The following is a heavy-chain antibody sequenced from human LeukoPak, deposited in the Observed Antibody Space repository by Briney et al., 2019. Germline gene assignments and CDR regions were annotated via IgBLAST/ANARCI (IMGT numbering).Heavy chain of an antibody. CDR2: FFSGGGT. V-gene: IGHV3-53*01. J-gene: IGHJ4*02. CDR3: AKDSNGWYQRGSNYFDY. CDR1: EFTVSSNY. Sequence: GGSLRLSCAASEFTVSSNYMSWVRQAPGKGLEWVSVFFSGGGTYYADSVKGRFTISRDNSKNTLYLQMNSLRAEDTAEYYCAKDSNGWYQRGSNYFDYWGQGTLVTVSS. D-gene: IGHD6-19*01.